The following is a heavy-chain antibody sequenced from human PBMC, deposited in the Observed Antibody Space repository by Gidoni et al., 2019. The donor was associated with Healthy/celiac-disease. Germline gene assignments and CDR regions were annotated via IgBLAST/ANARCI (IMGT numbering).Heavy chain of an antibody. V-gene: IGHV4-31*03. CDR1: DGSISSGGYY. D-gene: IGHD4-17*01. CDR3: SSAGTTLDAFDI. J-gene: IGHJ3*02. Sequence: VQLQESGPGLVQPTQTLSITCTVYDGSISSGGYYWSWIRQHPGKGLALIGYIYYTGSTYYNPSLKSRVTISVDTSKNHFSLKLISVTAADPAVYYCSSAGTTLDAFDIWGQGTMVTVSS. CDR2: IYYTGST.